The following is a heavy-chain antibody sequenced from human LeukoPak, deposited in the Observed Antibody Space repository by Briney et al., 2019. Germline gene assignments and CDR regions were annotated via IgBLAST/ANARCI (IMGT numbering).Heavy chain of an antibody. CDR2: IYYSGST. CDR1: GGSISSYY. J-gene: IGHJ3*02. D-gene: IGHD4-17*01. V-gene: IGHV4-59*01. CDR3: ARDGDYGDYLDAFDI. Sequence: PSETLSLTCTVSGGSISSYYWSWIRQPPGKRLEWIGYIYYSGSTNYNPSLKSRVTISVDTSKNQFSLKLSSVTAADTAVYYCARDGDYGDYLDAFDIWGQGTMVTVSS.